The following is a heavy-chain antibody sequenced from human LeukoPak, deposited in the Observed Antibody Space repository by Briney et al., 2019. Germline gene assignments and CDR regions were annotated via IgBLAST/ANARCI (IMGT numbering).Heavy chain of an antibody. CDR1: GFTFSSYA. D-gene: IGHD6-13*01. Sequence: GGSLRLSCAASGFTFSSYAMSWVRQAPGKGLEWVSTISGSGGSTYYADSVKGRFTISRDNAKNSLYLQMNSLRAEDTAVYYCASPGIAAAGGFDYWGQGTLVTVSS. J-gene: IGHJ4*02. V-gene: IGHV3-23*01. CDR2: ISGSGGST. CDR3: ASPGIAAAGGFDY.